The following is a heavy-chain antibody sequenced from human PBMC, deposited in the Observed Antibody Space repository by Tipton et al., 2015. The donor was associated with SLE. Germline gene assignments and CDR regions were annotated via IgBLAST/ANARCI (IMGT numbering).Heavy chain of an antibody. D-gene: IGHD3-3*01. CDR3: ARTQFDFWSGYYGD. J-gene: IGHJ4*02. CDR2: IYYSGGT. V-gene: IGHV4-59*01. CDR1: GGSISGYY. Sequence: TLSLTCTVPGGSISGYYWSWIRQPPGKGLEWIGYIYYSGGTNYTPSLKSRVTISVDTSKNQFSLKLSSVTAADTAVYYCARTQFDFWSGYYGDWGQGTLVTVSS.